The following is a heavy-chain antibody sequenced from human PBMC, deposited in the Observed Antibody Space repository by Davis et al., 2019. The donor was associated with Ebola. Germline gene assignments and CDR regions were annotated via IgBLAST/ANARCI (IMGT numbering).Heavy chain of an antibody. Sequence: GGSLRLSCPASGFTFSGYAMSWVRQAPGKGLAWVSAISGSGGSTYYADSVKGRFTISRDNSKKTLYPQMNSLRAEDTAVYYCAKSGLSFGVVKYHYGMDVWGKGTTVTVSS. J-gene: IGHJ6*04. CDR1: GFTFSGYA. CDR2: ISGSGGST. CDR3: AKSGLSFGVVKYHYGMDV. D-gene: IGHD3-3*01. V-gene: IGHV3-23*01.